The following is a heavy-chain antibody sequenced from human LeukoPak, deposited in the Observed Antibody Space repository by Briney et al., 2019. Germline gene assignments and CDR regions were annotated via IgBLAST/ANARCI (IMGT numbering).Heavy chain of an antibody. CDR3: ARRLLFGELLYD. V-gene: IGHV4-31*03. CDR1: GGSISSGGYY. Sequence: KPSETLSLTCTVSGGSISSGGYYWSWIRQHPGKGLEWIGFIYYSGSTHYSPSLKSRITISVDTSKNQFSLKLSSVTAADTAVYYLARRLLFGELLYDWGQGTLVTVSS. D-gene: IGHD3-10*01. CDR2: IYYSGST. J-gene: IGHJ4*02.